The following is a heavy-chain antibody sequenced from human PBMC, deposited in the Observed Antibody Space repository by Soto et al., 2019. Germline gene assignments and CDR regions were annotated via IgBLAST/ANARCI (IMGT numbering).Heavy chain of an antibody. CDR2: ISIRGDYR. Sequence: EGQLLQSGGGLVQPGESLRLSCAASGVTFSSSCMSCVRQAPGKGLEWVSSISIRGDYRYYADSVKGRFTISRDNSKNTLYLQMSSLTAEDTALYYCANHGGFDFWGQGTMVAVSS. CDR1: GVTFSSSC. V-gene: IGHV3-23*01. D-gene: IGHD4-17*01. CDR3: ANHGGFDF. J-gene: IGHJ3*01.